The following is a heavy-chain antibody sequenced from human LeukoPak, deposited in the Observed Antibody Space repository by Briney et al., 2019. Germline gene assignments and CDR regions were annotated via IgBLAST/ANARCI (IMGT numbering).Heavy chain of an antibody. CDR3: ARVSTMVRGVMDYFDY. V-gene: IGHV1-2*02. CDR2: INPNSGGT. J-gene: IGHJ4*02. CDR1: GYTFTGYY. Sequence: ASVKVSCKSSGYTFTGYYMHWVRQAPGQGLEWMGWINPNSGGTNYAQKFQGRVTMTRDTSISTAYMELSRLRSDDTAVYYCARVSTMVRGVMDYFDYWGQGTLVTVSS. D-gene: IGHD3-10*01.